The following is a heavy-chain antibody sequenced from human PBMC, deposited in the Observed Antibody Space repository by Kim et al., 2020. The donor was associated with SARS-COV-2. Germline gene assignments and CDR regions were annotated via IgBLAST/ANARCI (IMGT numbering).Heavy chain of an antibody. CDR1: GGSFSGYY. CDR2: INHSGST. V-gene: IGHV4-34*01. Sequence: SETLSLTCAVYGGSFSGYYWSWIRQPPGKGLEWIGEINHSGSTNYNPSLKSRVTISVDTSKNQFSLKLSSVTAADTAVYYCARGQGSGSYYYSNFADYWGQGTLVTVSS. D-gene: IGHD3-10*01. CDR3: ARGQGSGSYYYSNFADY. J-gene: IGHJ4*02.